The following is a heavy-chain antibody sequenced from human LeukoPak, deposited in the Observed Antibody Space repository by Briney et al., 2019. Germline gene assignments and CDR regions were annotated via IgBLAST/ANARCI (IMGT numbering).Heavy chain of an antibody. D-gene: IGHD6-19*01. V-gene: IGHV1-18*01. CDR2: ISAYNGNT. J-gene: IGHJ4*02. CDR1: GYTFTSYG. Sequence: GASVKVSCMDCGYTFTSYGISWLRQAPGQGLEWMGWISAYNGNTNYAQKLQGRVTMTTDTSTSTAYMELRSLRSDDTAVYYWARLPYRSGLTGALYFDYWGQGTLVTVSS. CDR3: ARLPYRSGLTGALYFDY.